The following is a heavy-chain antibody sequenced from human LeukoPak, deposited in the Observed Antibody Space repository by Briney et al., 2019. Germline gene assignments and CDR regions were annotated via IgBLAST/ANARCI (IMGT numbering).Heavy chain of an antibody. J-gene: IGHJ6*03. V-gene: IGHV4-34*01. CDR2: INHSGST. CDR1: GGSFSGYY. CDR3: ARGRPPPGFYCSGTSCRRVSYYYMDV. D-gene: IGHD2-2*01. Sequence: SETLSLPCAVYGGSFSGYYWSWIRQPPGKGLEWIGEINHSGSTNYNPSLKSRVTISVDTSKNQFSLKLSSVTAADTAVYYCARGRPPPGFYCSGTSCRRVSYYYMDVWGKGTTVTVSS.